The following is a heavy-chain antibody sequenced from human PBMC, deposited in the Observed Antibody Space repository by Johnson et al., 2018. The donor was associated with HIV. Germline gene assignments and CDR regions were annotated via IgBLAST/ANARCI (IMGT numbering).Heavy chain of an antibody. CDR2: IKSKTDGGTT. Sequence: VQLVESGGGVVQPGGSLRLSCAASGFTFDDYGMSWVRQAPGKGLEWVGRIKSKTDGGTTDYAAPVKGRFTISRDDSKNTLYLQMNSLRAEDTAVYYCARARLLWFRELWPHDAFDIWGQGTKVTVSS. V-gene: IGHV3-15*01. D-gene: IGHD3-10*01. J-gene: IGHJ3*02. CDR3: ARARLLWFRELWPHDAFDI. CDR1: GFTFDDYG.